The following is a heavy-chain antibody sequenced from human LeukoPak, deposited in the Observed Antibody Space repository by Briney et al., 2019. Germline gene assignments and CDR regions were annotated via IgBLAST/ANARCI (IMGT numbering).Heavy chain of an antibody. J-gene: IGHJ5*01. V-gene: IGHV4-4*07. CDR1: GGSISSYH. CDR3: ARDRGLDGSDQLDS. D-gene: IGHD3-10*01. Sequence: SSETLSLTCTVSGGSISSYHWIWIRQPAGKGLEWIGRINSNGDTVYNPSLKSRATMSLDMTNNQFSLKLSSVTAADTAVYYRARDRGLDGSDQLDSWGPGTLVTVSS. CDR2: INSNGDT.